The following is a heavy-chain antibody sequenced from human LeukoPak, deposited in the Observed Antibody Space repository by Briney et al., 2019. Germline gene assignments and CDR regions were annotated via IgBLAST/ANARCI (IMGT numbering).Heavy chain of an antibody. Sequence: SGGSLRLSCAASGFTFSSYEMNWVRQAPGKGLEWVSYISSSGSTIYYADSVKGRFTISRDNAKNSLYLQMNSLRAEDTAVYYCASMIGYCSSTSCYATERRYYYGMDVWGQGTTVTVSS. CDR3: ASMIGYCSSTSCYATERRYYYGMDV. J-gene: IGHJ6*02. D-gene: IGHD2-2*01. CDR1: GFTFSSYE. CDR2: ISSSGSTI. V-gene: IGHV3-48*03.